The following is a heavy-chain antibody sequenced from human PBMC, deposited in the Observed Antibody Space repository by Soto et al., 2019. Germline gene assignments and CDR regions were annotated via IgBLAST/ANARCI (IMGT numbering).Heavy chain of an antibody. J-gene: IGHJ4*02. Sequence: QVQLVESGGGVVQPGRSLRLSCAASGFTFSSYAMHWVRQAPGKGLEWVAVISYDGSNKYYADSVKGRFTISRDNSKNTLYLQMNSLRAEDTAVYYCARDLRYVEVHFDYWGQGTLVTVSS. CDR2: ISYDGSNK. CDR3: ARDLRYVEVHFDY. D-gene: IGHD4-17*01. V-gene: IGHV3-30-3*01. CDR1: GFTFSSYA.